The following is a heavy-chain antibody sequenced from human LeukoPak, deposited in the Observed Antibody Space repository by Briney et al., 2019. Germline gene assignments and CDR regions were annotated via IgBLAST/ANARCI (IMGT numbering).Heavy chain of an antibody. J-gene: IGHJ4*02. CDR1: GFTFSSYA. D-gene: IGHD3-22*01. Sequence: GGSLRLSCAASGFTFSSYAMSWVRQAPGKGLEWVSAISGSGGSTYYADSVKGRFTISRDNSKNTLYLQMNSLRAEDTAVYYCARQTYYYDSSGLGLWGQGTLVTVSS. CDR2: ISGSGGST. V-gene: IGHV3-23*01. CDR3: ARQTYYYDSSGLGL.